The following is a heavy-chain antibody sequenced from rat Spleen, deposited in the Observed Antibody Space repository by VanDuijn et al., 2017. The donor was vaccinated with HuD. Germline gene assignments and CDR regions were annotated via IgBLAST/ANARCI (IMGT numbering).Heavy chain of an antibody. J-gene: IGHJ2*01. D-gene: IGHD1-11*01. CDR3: ARSPIYGGYSGGYYFDY. CDR2: INYSGTT. CDR1: GYSITSNY. Sequence: EVQLQESGPGLVKPSQSLSLTCSVTGYSITSNYWGWIRKFPGNKMEWIGHINYSGTTNYNQSLKSRISITRDTTKNQFFLQLNSVTTEDTAKYYCARSPIYGGYSGGYYFDYCGKGVMVTVSS. V-gene: IGHV3-1*01.